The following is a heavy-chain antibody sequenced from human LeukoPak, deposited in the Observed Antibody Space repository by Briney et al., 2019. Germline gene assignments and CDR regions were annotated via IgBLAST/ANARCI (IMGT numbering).Heavy chain of an antibody. D-gene: IGHD3-16*01. J-gene: IGHJ4*02. CDR3: ARDSLRPFDY. V-gene: IGHV3-48*03. CDR2: ISSSGSTI. CDR1: GFTFSTYE. Sequence: GGSLRLSCAASGFTFSTYEMNWVRQAPGKGLEWVSYISSSGSTIYYADSVKGRFTISRDNAKNSLYLQMNSLRAEDTAVYYCARDSLRPFDYWGQGTLVTVSS.